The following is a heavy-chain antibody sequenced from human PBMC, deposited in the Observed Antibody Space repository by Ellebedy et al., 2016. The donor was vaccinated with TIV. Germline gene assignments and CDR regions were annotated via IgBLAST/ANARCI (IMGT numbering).Heavy chain of an antibody. Sequence: GGSLRLSCVVSGFPFSMYNMNWVRQAPGKGLEWVAYISRTAATMDSGEPVRGRATISRDNAKNSLFLQMNSLRDEDKAVYYCARDAPFSTGYYESGDRLFDFWGQGTLVTVSS. D-gene: IGHD3/OR15-3a*01. CDR3: ARDAPFSTGYYESGDRLFDF. CDR2: ISRTAATM. CDR1: GFPFSMYN. J-gene: IGHJ4*02. V-gene: IGHV3-48*02.